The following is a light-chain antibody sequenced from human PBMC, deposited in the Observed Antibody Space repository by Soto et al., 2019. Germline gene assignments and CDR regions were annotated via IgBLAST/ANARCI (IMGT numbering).Light chain of an antibody. CDR2: DVS. J-gene: IGLJ3*02. CDR1: SSDVGDYNY. Sequence: QSARTQPRSASWSPGQSVTISCTGTSSDVGDYNYVSWYQQYPGKAPKLVIYDVSKRPSGVPDRFSGSKSGNTASLTISGLQAEDEAHYYCCSFAGSYTFWVFGGGTKLTLL. CDR3: CSFAGSYTFWV. V-gene: IGLV2-11*01.